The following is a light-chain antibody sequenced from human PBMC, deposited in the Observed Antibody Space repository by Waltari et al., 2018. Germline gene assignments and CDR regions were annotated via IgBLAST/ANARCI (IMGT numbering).Light chain of an antibody. CDR2: WAP. Sequence: DIVMPQSPDSLAVSLGERATINCKSSLSVLYSSNNKNYLAWYQQKPGQPPKLLIYWAPTRESGVPDRFSGRGSGKDFTLTISSLQAEDVAVYYCQQYYSTPWTFGQGTKVEIK. CDR1: LSVLYSSNNKNY. J-gene: IGKJ1*01. V-gene: IGKV4-1*01. CDR3: QQYYSTPWT.